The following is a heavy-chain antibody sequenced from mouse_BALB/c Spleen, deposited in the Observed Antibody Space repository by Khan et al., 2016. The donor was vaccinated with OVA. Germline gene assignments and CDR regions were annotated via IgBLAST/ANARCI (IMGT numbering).Heavy chain of an antibody. Sequence: IQLQQSGPELVKPGASVKISCKASGYSFTGYFMNWVMQSHGKSLEWIGRINPHIGETFYNQKFTGKATLTVDESSSTAHMELRSLASEDSAVYYCARKNGSDFDYWGQGTTLT. CDR2: INPHIGET. D-gene: IGHD1-1*01. V-gene: IGHV1-20*02. J-gene: IGHJ2*01. CDR1: GYSFTGYF. CDR3: ARKNGSDFDY.